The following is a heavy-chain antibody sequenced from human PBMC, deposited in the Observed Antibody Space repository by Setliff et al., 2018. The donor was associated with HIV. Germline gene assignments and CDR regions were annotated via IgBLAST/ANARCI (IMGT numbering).Heavy chain of an antibody. D-gene: IGHD1-1*01. CDR3: AALITITDYYYYYYMDV. J-gene: IGHJ6*03. CDR1: GFTFSSYS. CDR2: IKNSDTI. V-gene: IGHV3-21*01. Sequence: GGSLRLSCAASGFTFSSYSMKWVRQAPGKGLEWVSAIKNSDTIYHADSVKGRFTASRDNSKNTVYLQMDSLRAEDTAVYYCAALITITDYYYYYYMDVWGKGTTVTVSS.